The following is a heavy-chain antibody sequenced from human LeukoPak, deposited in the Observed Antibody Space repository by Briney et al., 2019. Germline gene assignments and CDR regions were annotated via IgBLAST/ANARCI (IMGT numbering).Heavy chain of an antibody. V-gene: IGHV5-51*01. CDR3: ARRYGRPFDY. Sequence: GESLKISCKGSGYSFTSLWIGWVRQMPGKGLEWMGIIYPGDSDTRYSPSFEGQVTISADKSISTAYLEWSNPKASDTAIYYCARRYGRPFDYWGQGTLVTVSS. CDR2: IYPGDSDT. J-gene: IGHJ4*02. D-gene: IGHD4-17*01. CDR1: GYSFTSLW.